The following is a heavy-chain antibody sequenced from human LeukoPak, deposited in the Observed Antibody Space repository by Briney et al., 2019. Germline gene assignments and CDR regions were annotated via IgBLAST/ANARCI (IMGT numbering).Heavy chain of an antibody. CDR3: ARGGIAAAVNAEYFQH. Sequence: GSLRLSCAASGFTFNSYSMNWVRQAPGKGLEWVSSISSSSSYIYYADSVKGRFTISRDNAKNSLYLQMNSLRAEDTAVYYCARGGIAAAVNAEYFQHWGQGTLVTVSS. J-gene: IGHJ1*01. CDR2: ISSSSSYI. CDR1: GFTFNSYS. D-gene: IGHD6-13*01. V-gene: IGHV3-21*01.